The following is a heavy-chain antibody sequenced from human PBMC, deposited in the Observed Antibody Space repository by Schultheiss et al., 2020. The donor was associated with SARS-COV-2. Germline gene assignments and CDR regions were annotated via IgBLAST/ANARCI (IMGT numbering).Heavy chain of an antibody. CDR1: GFTFSDYY. J-gene: IGHJ4*02. CDR3: VTRELYCSAGLCGMYVEF. D-gene: IGHD2-15*01. V-gene: IGHV3-11*01. Sequence: GESLKISCAASGFTFSDYYMSWIRQAPGKGLEWVSYISSGGSYIYYADSVKGRFTISRDNAKNSLDLQMSSLRAEDTARYYCVTRELYCSAGLCGMYVEFWGQGTLVTVSS. CDR2: ISSGGSYI.